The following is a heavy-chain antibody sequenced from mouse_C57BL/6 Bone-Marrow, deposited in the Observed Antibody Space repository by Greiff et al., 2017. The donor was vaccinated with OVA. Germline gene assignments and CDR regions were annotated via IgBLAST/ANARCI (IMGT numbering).Heavy chain of an antibody. D-gene: IGHD2-1*01. J-gene: IGHJ2*01. CDR1: GYSITSGYY. Sequence: EVQLQQSGPGLVKPSQSLSLTCSVTGYSITSGYYWNWIRQFPGNKLEWMGYISYDGSNNYNPSLKNRISITRDTSKNQFFLKLNSVTTEDTATYYCAIIYYGNYYFDYWGQGTTLTVSS. CDR2: ISYDGSN. V-gene: IGHV3-6*01. CDR3: AIIYYGNYYFDY.